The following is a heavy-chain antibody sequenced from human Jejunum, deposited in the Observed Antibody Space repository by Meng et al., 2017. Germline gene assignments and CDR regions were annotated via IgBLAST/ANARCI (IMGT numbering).Heavy chain of an antibody. Sequence: GESLKILCAASGFTFSTYWMHWVRQAPGTGLVWVSRINSDGSSTTYVDSVKGRFTISRDNAKNTLYLQMNSLRAEDATIYCCARAYSGFSPFQYWGQGTLVTVSS. CDR2: INSDGSST. CDR3: ARAYSGFSPFQY. D-gene: IGHD5-12*01. CDR1: GFTFSTYW. V-gene: IGHV3-74*01. J-gene: IGHJ4*02.